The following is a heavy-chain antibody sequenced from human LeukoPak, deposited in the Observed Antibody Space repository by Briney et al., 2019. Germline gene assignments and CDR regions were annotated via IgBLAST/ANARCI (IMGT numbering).Heavy chain of an antibody. J-gene: IGHJ6*02. V-gene: IGHV3-48*04. CDR3: ARDIVVVPAANHGMDV. CDR2: ISSSSSTI. CDR1: GFTFSSYS. Sequence: PGGSLRLSCAASGFTFSSYSMNWVRQAPGKGLEWVSYISSSSSTIYYADSVKGRFTISRDNAKSSLYLQMNSLRAEDTAVYYCARDIVVVPAANHGMDVWGQGTTVTVSS. D-gene: IGHD2-2*01.